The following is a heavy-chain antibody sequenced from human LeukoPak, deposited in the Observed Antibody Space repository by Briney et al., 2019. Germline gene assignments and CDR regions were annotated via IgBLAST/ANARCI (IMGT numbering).Heavy chain of an antibody. Sequence: GSLRLSCAASGFTFSSYSMNWVRQAPGKGLEWVSSISSSSSYIYYADSLKGRFTISRDNAKNSLYLQMNSLRAEDTAVYYCARDTVNYYDSSGFCWYFDLWGRGTLVTVSS. V-gene: IGHV3-21*01. CDR1: GFTFSSYS. CDR2: ISSSSSYI. CDR3: ARDTVNYYDSSGFCWYFDL. J-gene: IGHJ2*01. D-gene: IGHD3-22*01.